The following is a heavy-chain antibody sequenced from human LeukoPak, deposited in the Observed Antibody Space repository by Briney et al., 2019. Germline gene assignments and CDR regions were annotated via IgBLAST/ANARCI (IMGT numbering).Heavy chain of an antibody. Sequence: ASVKVSCKVSGYTLTELSMHWGRQAPGKGLEWMGGFDPEDGETIYAQKFQGRVTMTEDTSTDTAYMELSSLRSEDTAVYYCAREQSITMIVVGGNFDYWGQGMLVTVSS. CDR1: GYTLTELS. CDR2: FDPEDGET. J-gene: IGHJ4*02. D-gene: IGHD3-22*01. V-gene: IGHV1-24*01. CDR3: AREQSITMIVVGGNFDY.